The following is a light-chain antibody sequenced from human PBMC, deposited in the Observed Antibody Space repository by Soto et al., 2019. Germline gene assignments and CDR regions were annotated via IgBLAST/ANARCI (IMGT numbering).Light chain of an antibody. CDR1: SSDVGGYNS. CDR3: SSFTGSITCV. V-gene: IGLV2-14*01. J-gene: IGLJ1*01. Sequence: QSALTQPASVSGSPGQSITISCTGTSSDVGGYNSVSWYRQDPGKAPKLIIYDVTYRPSGVSNRFSGSKSGNTASLTISGLQSEDEADYHCSSFTGSITCVFGGGTKVTVL. CDR2: DVT.